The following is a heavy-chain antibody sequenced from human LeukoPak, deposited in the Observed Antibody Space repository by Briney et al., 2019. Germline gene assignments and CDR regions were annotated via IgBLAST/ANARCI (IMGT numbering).Heavy chain of an antibody. J-gene: IGHJ4*02. CDR1: GFTFSNAW. Sequence: PGGSLRLSCAASGFTFSNAWMNWVRQAPGKGLEWVGHIKSKTDGGTTDYAAPVKGRFTISRDDSKNTLYLHLNSLKTEDTAVYYCTTVCMVRGVCWGQGTLVTVSS. V-gene: IGHV3-15*01. CDR3: TTVCMVRGVC. CDR2: IKSKTDGGTT. D-gene: IGHD3-10*01.